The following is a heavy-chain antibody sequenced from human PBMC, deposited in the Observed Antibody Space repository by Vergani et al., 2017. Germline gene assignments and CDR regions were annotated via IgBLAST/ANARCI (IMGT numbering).Heavy chain of an antibody. Sequence: QVQLQQWGPGLLKPSETLSLTCAVYGGSLSGYYWSWIRQPPGKGLEWIGYIYYSGSTNYNPSLKSRVTISVDTSKNQFSLKLNSVTAADTAMYYCARMGGYDEGDAFRIGYFDSWGPGILVTVSS. J-gene: IGHJ4*02. CDR2: IYYSGST. CDR3: ARMGGYDEGDAFRIGYFDS. D-gene: IGHD3-22*01. CDR1: GGSLSGYY. V-gene: IGHV4-34*11.